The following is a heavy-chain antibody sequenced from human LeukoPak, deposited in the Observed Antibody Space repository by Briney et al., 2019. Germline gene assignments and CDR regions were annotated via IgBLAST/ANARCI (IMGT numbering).Heavy chain of an antibody. CDR3: ARANYRAFDI. V-gene: IGHV6-1*01. CDR2: AYYRSKTSKWSS. Sequence: SQTLSLTCAISGDSVSADSATWNWIRQSPSRGLEWLGRAYYRSKTSKWSSDYAPSVKSRITISPDTSKNEFSLRLNSATPEDTAVYYCARANYRAFDIWGQGTMVTVSS. CDR1: GDSVSADSAT. D-gene: IGHD5-24*01. J-gene: IGHJ3*02.